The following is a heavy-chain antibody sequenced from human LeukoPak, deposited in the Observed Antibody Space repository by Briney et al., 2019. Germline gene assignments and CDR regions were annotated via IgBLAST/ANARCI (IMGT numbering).Heavy chain of an antibody. Sequence: SVKVSCKASGGTFSSYAISWVRQAPGQGLEWMGGIIPIFGTANYAQKLQGRVTMTTNTSTSTAYMELRSLRSDDTAVYYCARDVTMIVVAGGYWGQGTLVTVSS. J-gene: IGHJ4*02. D-gene: IGHD3-22*01. CDR3: ARDVTMIVVAGGY. CDR1: GGTFSSYA. V-gene: IGHV1-69*05. CDR2: IIPIFGTA.